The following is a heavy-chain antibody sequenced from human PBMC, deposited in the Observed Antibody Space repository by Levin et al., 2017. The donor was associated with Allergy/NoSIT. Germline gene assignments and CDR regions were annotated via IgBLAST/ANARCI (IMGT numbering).Heavy chain of an antibody. CDR2: ISYDGSNK. Sequence: GESLKISCAASGFTFSSYGMHWVRQAPGKGLEWVAVISYDGSNKYYADSVKGRFTISRDNSKNTLYLQMNSLRAEDTAVYYCAKLITWDIVVSPHYYYGMDVWGQGTTVTVSS. V-gene: IGHV3-30*18. D-gene: IGHD2-2*01. CDR1: GFTFSSYG. J-gene: IGHJ6*02. CDR3: AKLITWDIVVSPHYYYGMDV.